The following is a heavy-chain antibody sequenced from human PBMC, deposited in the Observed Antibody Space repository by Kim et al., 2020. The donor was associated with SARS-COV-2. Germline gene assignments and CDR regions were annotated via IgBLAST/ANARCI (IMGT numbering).Heavy chain of an antibody. Sequence: YAKKLQGRVPMTTDTSTSTAYMELRSLRSDDTAVYYCARGLVATIWGFDYWGQGTLVTVSS. CDR3: ARGLVATIWGFDY. D-gene: IGHD5-12*01. J-gene: IGHJ4*02. V-gene: IGHV1-18*01.